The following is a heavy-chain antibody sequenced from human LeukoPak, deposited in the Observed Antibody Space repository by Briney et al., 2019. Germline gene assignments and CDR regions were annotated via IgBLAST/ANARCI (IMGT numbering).Heavy chain of an antibody. J-gene: IGHJ3*02. D-gene: IGHD2-21*01. Sequence: GASVKVSCKASGYTFTSYDISWVRQAPGQGLEWMGGIIPIFGTANYAQKFQGRVTITTDESTSTAYMELSSLRSEDTAVYYCAVDFQVKYDAFDIWGQGTMVTVSS. CDR3: AVDFQVKYDAFDI. CDR1: GYTFTSYD. CDR2: IIPIFGTA. V-gene: IGHV1-69*05.